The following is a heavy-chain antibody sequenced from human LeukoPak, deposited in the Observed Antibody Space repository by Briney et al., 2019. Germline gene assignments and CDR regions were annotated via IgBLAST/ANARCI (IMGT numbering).Heavy chain of an antibody. D-gene: IGHD5-12*01. Sequence: GGSLRLSCAASGFSFSSYGMHWVRQAPGKGLEWVAFIRYGGSHKYYADSVKGRFTISRDNSKNTLYLQMNSLRAEDTAVYYCAKGSGYEHNYYYYYMDVWGKGTTVTISS. J-gene: IGHJ6*03. CDR3: AKGSGYEHNYYYYYMDV. CDR2: IRYGGSHK. V-gene: IGHV3-30*02. CDR1: GFSFSSYG.